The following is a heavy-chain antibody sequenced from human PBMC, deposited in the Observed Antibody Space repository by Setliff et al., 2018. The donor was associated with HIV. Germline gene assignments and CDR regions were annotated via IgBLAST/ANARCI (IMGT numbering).Heavy chain of an antibody. Sequence: SETLSLTCSVSDASISVGTYYWSWIRQPAGKGLEWIGHVYTSGSTSGSTNYNPSLKSRAIISADTSKNQFSLTLSSVTAADTAVYFCARLSRWGTMTTLDFWGQGTLVTVSS. J-gene: IGHJ4*02. CDR2: VYTSGSTSGST. D-gene: IGHD4-4*01. CDR3: ARLSRWGTMTTLDF. CDR1: DASISVGTYY. V-gene: IGHV4-61*09.